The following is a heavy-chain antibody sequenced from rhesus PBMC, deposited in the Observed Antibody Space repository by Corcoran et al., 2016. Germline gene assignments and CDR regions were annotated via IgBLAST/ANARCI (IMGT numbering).Heavy chain of an antibody. V-gene: IGHV4-165*01. CDR2: ISGSRWMT. CDR3: ARESLGAFDF. CDR1: GGPFSGYY. D-gene: IGHD3-34*01. Sequence: QVQLQESGPGLVKPSETLSLTCAVSGGPFSGYYWGWIRQPPGKGLEWFGYISGSRWMTDCNPSLKSRGTISTDTSKNQFSLKVTSVTAADTAVYYCARESLGAFDFWGQGLRVTVSS. J-gene: IGHJ3*01.